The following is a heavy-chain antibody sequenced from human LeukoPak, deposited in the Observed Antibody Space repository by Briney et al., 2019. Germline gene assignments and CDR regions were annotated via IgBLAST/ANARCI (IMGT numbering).Heavy chain of an antibody. V-gene: IGHV4-39*01. Sequence: SETLSLTCTVSGGSTSSTSYYWGWIRQPPGKDLEWIGSIYYSGSTYYNPSLKSRVTISVDTSKNQFSLKLSSVTAADTAVFYCARLLVGPRESYHFYYMDVWGKGTTVTVSS. CDR2: IYYSGST. CDR1: GGSTSSTSYY. J-gene: IGHJ6*03. CDR3: ARLLVGPRESYHFYYMDV. D-gene: IGHD1-26*01.